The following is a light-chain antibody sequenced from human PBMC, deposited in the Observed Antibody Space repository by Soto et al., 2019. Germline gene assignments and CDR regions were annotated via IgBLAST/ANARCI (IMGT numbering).Light chain of an antibody. J-gene: IGLJ2*01. CDR2: VAN. V-gene: IGLV2-23*01. Sequence: QSVLTQPASVSGSPGQSITISCTGTSSDFGSYNLVSWYQQYPEKAPKLIIYVANKRPSGVSDRFSGSKSGNTASLTSSGLQGDDETDYYCAYTTPGAVVVFGGGTQLAVL. CDR3: AYTTPGAVVV. CDR1: SSDFGSYNL.